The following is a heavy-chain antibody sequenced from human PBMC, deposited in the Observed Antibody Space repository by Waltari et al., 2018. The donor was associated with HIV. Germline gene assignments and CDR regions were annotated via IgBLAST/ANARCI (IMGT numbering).Heavy chain of an antibody. CDR3: ARVSDNSGFYFGIYYFDY. CDR2: IKKDGSDT. CDR1: EFTFSLVG. V-gene: IGHV3-7*01. J-gene: IGHJ4*02. D-gene: IGHD3-22*01. Sequence: EMQLVESEGGLVKPGGSLRLSCAASEFTFSLVGMSWVRQAPGKGLEWVASIKKDGSDTYYVDSVKGRFTISRDNAKNSLYLHMNSLRAEDTAVYHCARVSDNSGFYFGIYYFDYWGQGTLVTVSS.